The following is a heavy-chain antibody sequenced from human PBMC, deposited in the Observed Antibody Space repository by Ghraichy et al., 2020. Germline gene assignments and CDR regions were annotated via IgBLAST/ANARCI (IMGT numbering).Heavy chain of an antibody. Sequence: GSLSLSCAASGFTFSSYAMSWVRQAPGKGLEWVSAISGSGGSTYYADSVKGRFTISRDNSKNTLYLQMNSLRAEDTAVYYCAKDPGYLKYYFDYWGQGTLVTVSS. CDR1: GFTFSSYA. CDR3: AKDPGYLKYYFDY. J-gene: IGHJ4*02. CDR2: ISGSGGST. D-gene: IGHD3-9*01. V-gene: IGHV3-23*01.